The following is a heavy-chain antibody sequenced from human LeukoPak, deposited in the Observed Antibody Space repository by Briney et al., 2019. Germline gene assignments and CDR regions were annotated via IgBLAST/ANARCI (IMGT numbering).Heavy chain of an antibody. V-gene: IGHV3-48*03. CDR3: ARPRYYYDSSGYFDY. Sequence: GGSLRLSCAASGFTFSSYEMNWVRQAPGKGLEWVSYISSSGSTIYYADSVKGRFTISRDNSKNTLYLQMNSLRAEDTAVYYCARPRYYYDSSGYFDYWGQGTLVTASS. D-gene: IGHD3-22*01. CDR2: ISSSGSTI. J-gene: IGHJ4*02. CDR1: GFTFSSYE.